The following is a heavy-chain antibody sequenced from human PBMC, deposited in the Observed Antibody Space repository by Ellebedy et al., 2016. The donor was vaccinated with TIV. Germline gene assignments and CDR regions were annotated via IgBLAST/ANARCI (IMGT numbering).Heavy chain of an antibody. Sequence: GESLKISCAASGFTFSPYAMAWVRQAPGKGLEWVSGIVGSGSQKYADSVKGRFTISRDNSKRTVDLQMNSLRAEDTAIYFCAKDRTSGEGYWVCDNWGQGTLVSVSS. CDR3: AKDRTSGEGYWVCDN. V-gene: IGHV3-23*01. D-gene: IGHD2-8*02. J-gene: IGHJ4*02. CDR1: GFTFSPYA. CDR2: IVGSGS.